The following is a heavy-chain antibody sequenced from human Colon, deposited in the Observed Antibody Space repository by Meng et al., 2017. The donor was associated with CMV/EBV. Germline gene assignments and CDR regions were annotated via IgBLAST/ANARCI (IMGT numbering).Heavy chain of an antibody. CDR2: IYWDDDK. D-gene: IGHD6-6*01. J-gene: IGHJ4*02. CDR3: AHRFLRDSSSSLHFDS. V-gene: IGHV2-5*02. CDR1: WFSLSTNGVT. Sequence: QIPLKEFGPTLVKPPQTLTLTCTFSWFSLSTNGVTVGWIRQPPGKALEWLALIYWDDDKRYSPSLKSRLTITKDTSKNQVVLTMINMDPVDTATYYCAHRFLRDSSSSLHFDSWGQGTLVTVSS.